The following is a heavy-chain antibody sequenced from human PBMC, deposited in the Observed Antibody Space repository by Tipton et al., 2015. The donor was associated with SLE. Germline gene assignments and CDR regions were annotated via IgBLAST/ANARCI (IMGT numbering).Heavy chain of an antibody. D-gene: IGHD6-19*01. CDR1: GGSISSGSYY. J-gene: IGHJ6*03. V-gene: IGHV4-61*02. Sequence: TLSLTCTVSGGSISSGSYYWSWIRQPAGKGLEWIGRIYTSGSTNYNPSLKSRVTISVDTSKSQFSLKLSSVTAADTAVYYCASEVAVAGRHYYYYMDVWGKGTTVTVSS. CDR3: ASEVAVAGRHYYYYMDV. CDR2: IYTSGST.